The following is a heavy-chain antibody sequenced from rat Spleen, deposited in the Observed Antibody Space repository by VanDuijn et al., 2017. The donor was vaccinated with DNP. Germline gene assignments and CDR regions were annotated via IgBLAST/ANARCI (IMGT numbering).Heavy chain of an antibody. J-gene: IGHJ2*01. Sequence: EVQLVESGGGLLQPGRSLKLSCAASGFTFSSYDMAWVRQAPSKGLEWVASVNTGGGITYYRDSVKGRFIVSRDNAKSTLYLQMNSLRSEDMATYYCARWYNSGFCFDYWGQGVMVTVSS. CDR2: VNTGGGIT. D-gene: IGHD4-3*01. CDR3: ARWYNSGFCFDY. CDR1: GFTFSSYD. V-gene: IGHV5-25*01.